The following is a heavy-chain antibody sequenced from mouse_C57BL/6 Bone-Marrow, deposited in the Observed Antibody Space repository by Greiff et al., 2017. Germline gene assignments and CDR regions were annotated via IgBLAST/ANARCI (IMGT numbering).Heavy chain of an antibody. CDR2: IDPSDSYT. D-gene: IGHD1-1*01. V-gene: IGHV1-50*01. CDR1: GYTFTSYW. J-gene: IGHJ2*01. Sequence: QVQLKQPGAELVKPGASVKLSCKASGYTFTSYWMQWVKQRPGQGLEWIGEIDPSDSYTNYNQKFKGKATLTVDTSSSTAYMQLSSLTSEDSAVYYCARREDYCGSRDYWGQGTTRTVSS. CDR3: ARREDYCGSRDY.